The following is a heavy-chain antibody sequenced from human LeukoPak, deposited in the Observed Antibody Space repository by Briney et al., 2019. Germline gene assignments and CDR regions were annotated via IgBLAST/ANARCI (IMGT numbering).Heavy chain of an antibody. D-gene: IGHD3-22*01. J-gene: IGHJ3*02. V-gene: IGHV4-34*01. CDR1: GGSFSGYS. Sequence: PSETLSLTCAVYGGSFSGYSWSWIRQPPGKGLEWIGEINQSGSTNYNPSLMSRVTISVDTSKNQFSLKLSSVTAADTAVYYCARRRIIMIVGTRPHSFDIWGQGTMVTVSS. CDR2: INQSGST. CDR3: ARRRIIMIVGTRPHSFDI.